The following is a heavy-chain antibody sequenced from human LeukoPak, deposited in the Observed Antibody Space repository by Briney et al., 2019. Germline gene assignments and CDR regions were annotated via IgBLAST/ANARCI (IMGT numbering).Heavy chain of an antibody. CDR1: GGSFSGYY. V-gene: IGHV4-34*01. D-gene: IGHD3-22*01. CDR3: ARANYYDSSGYKDY. CDR2: INHSGST. J-gene: IGHJ4*02. Sequence: KTSETLSLTCAVYGGSFSGYYWSWIRQPPGKGLGWIGEINHSGSTNYNPSLKSRVTISVDTSKHQFSLKLSSVTAADTAVYYCARANYYDSSGYKDYWGQGTLVTVSS.